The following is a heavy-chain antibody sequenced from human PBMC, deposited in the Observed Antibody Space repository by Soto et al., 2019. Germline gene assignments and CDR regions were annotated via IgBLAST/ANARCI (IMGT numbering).Heavy chain of an antibody. CDR3: AGVDIVLIGGLYCFEC. D-gene: IGHD2-8*01. Sequence: QVQLVQSGAEVKKPGASVKVSCKASGYTFTSYDINWVRQATGQGLEWMGWMNPNSCNTGYAQKFQGRVTMTKNTPISTAYVELCSLRSDATAVYYCAGVDIVLIGGLYCFECWGQGTRVTVSS. CDR1: GYTFTSYD. J-gene: IGHJ4*02. CDR2: MNPNSCNT. V-gene: IGHV1-8*01.